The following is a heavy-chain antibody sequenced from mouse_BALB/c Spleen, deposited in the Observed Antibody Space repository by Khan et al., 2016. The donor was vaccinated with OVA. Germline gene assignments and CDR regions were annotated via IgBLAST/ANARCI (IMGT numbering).Heavy chain of an antibody. V-gene: IGHV3-2*02. CDR3: ARTARIKY. CDR1: GYSITSGYG. D-gene: IGHD1-2*01. Sequence: EVELVESGPGLVKPSQSLSLTCTVTGYSITSGYGWNWLRQFPGNKLEWMGYISYSGSTNYNPSLKSRISITRDTSKNQFLLQLNSVTTEDTATXYCARTARIKYWGQGTTLTVSS. J-gene: IGHJ2*01. CDR2: ISYSGST.